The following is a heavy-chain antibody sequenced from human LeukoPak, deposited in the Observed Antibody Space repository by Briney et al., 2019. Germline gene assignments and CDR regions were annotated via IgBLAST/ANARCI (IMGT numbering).Heavy chain of an antibody. CDR2: IYYSGST. D-gene: IGHD6-13*01. Sequence: PSETLSLTCTVSGGSISSYYWSWIRQPPGKGLEWIGYIYYSGSTNYNPSLKSRVTVSVETSKNEFSLKLRSVTAADTAVYYCARVTGYRIEDYFDYWGQGTLVTVSS. V-gene: IGHV4-59*01. CDR3: ARVTGYRIEDYFDY. J-gene: IGHJ4*02. CDR1: GGSISSYY.